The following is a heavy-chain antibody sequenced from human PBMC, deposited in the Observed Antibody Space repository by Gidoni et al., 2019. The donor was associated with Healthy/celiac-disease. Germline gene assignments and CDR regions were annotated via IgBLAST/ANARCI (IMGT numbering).Heavy chain of an antibody. Sequence: QVQLVQSGAEVKKPGDSVKVSCKAYGYTFNSYELNGVRQATGQGLEWMGWMNPNSGNTGYAQKFQGRVTMTRNTSISTAYMELRSLRSEDTAVYYCARGWGEGYYYGMDVWGQGTTVTVSS. CDR3: ARGWGEGYYYGMDV. CDR1: GYTFNSYE. V-gene: IGHV1-8*01. J-gene: IGHJ6*02. D-gene: IGHD3-16*01. CDR2: MNPNSGNT.